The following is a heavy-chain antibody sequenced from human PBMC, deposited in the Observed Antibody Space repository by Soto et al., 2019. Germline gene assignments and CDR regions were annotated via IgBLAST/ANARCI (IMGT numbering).Heavy chain of an antibody. CDR3: AKDDAGYDFWSGYFDY. CDR1: GFTFSSYA. V-gene: IGHV3-23*01. D-gene: IGHD3-3*01. Sequence: GESLRLSCAASGFTFSSYAMSWVRQAPGKGLEWVSAISGSGGSTYYADSVKGRFTISRDNSKNTLYLQMNSLRAEDTAVYYCAKDDAGYDFWSGYFDYWGQGTLVTVSS. J-gene: IGHJ4*02. CDR2: ISGSGGST.